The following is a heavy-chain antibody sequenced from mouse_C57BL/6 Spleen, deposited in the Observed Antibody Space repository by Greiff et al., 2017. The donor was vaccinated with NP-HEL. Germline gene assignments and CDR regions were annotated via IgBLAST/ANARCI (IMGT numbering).Heavy chain of an antibody. J-gene: IGHJ4*01. CDR2: SRNKANDYTT. CDR1: GFTFSDFY. V-gene: IGHV7-1*01. CDR3: ARALYDYDDYAMDY. Sequence: EVKLVESGGGLVQSGRSLRLSCATSGFTFSDFYMEWVRQAPGKGLEWIAASRNKANDYTTEYSASVKGRFIVSRDTSQSILYLQMNALRAEDTAIYYCARALYDYDDYAMDYWGQGTSVTVSS. D-gene: IGHD2-4*01.